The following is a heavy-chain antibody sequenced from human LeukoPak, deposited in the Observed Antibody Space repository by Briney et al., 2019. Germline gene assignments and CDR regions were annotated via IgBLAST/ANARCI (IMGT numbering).Heavy chain of an antibody. Sequence: GGALILSCAASGFTFSSSWMHWGRQPPGKGLVWVSRINSDGSSTTYADSVKGRFTISRDNAKNTLYLHMNSLRAEDTAIYYCARALGSVADFWGQGTMVTVSS. CDR3: ARALGSVADF. D-gene: IGHD6-6*01. V-gene: IGHV3-74*01. CDR2: INSDGSST. J-gene: IGHJ4*02. CDR1: GFTFSSSW.